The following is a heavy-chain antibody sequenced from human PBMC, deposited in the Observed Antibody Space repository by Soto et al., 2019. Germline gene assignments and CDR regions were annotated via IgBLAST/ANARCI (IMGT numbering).Heavy chain of an antibody. V-gene: IGHV1-8*01. CDR2: MNPNSGNT. D-gene: IGHD2-2*01. CDR1: GYTFTNYD. J-gene: IGHJ4*02. CDR3: ASTLRYCRRTSCHYYFDY. Sequence: QVQLVQSGAEVKKPGASVKVSCKASGYTFTNYDINWVRQATGQGLEWMGWMNPNSGNTGYAQKFQGRATMTRNTSISTAYMELSSLRSEDTAVYYCASTLRYCRRTSCHYYFDYWGQGTLVNVSS.